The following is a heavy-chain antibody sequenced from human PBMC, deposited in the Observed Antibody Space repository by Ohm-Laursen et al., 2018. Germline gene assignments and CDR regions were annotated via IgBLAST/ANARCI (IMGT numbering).Heavy chain of an antibody. CDR1: GFTFSTYG. V-gene: IGHV3-23*01. J-gene: IGHJ6*02. D-gene: IGHD6-19*01. CDR3: ARVGGLWYSSGWYDV. Sequence: SLRLSCSASGFTFSTYGMHWVRQAPGKGLEWVSAISGSGGSTYYADSVKGRFTISRDNSKNTLYLQMNSLRAEDTAVYYCARVGGLWYSSGWYDVWGQGTTVTVSS. CDR2: ISGSGGST.